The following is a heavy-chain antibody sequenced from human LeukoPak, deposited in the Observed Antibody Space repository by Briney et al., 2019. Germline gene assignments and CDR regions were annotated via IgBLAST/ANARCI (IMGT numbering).Heavy chain of an antibody. CDR2: VRYSGTT. J-gene: IGHJ4*02. CDR1: GGSLSSTSDS. CDR3: ARHYYDSSGYRRDYYFDY. D-gene: IGHD3-22*01. V-gene: IGHV4-39*01. Sequence: PSETLSLACTVSGGSLSSTSDSWGWIRQPPGKGLEWIGSVRYSGTTYYSPSLKSRLTMSVDTSKNQFSLKLTSVTAADTAVYYCARHYYDSSGYRRDYYFDYWGQGILVTVSS.